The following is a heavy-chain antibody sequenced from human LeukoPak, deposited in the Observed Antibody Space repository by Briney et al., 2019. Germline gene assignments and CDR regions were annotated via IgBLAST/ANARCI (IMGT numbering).Heavy chain of an antibody. J-gene: IGHJ3*02. CDR2: IYSGGST. V-gene: IGHV3-53*01. CDR3: AKCRVVPAAIYAFDI. Sequence: TGGSLRLSCAASGFTVSSNYMSWVRQAPGKGLEWVSVIYSGGSTYYADSVKGRFTISRHNSKNTLYLQMNSLRAEDTAVYYCAKCRVVPAAIYAFDIWGQGTMVTVSS. D-gene: IGHD2-2*01. CDR1: GFTVSSNY.